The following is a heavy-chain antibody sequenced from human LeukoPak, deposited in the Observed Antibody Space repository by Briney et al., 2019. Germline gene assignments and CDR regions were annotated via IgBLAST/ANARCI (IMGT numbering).Heavy chain of an antibody. J-gene: IGHJ4*02. V-gene: IGHV3-48*02. D-gene: IGHD3-16*01. CDR1: GFTFSSYS. CDR2: ITSNSATI. CDR3: ARSVGGHFDY. Sequence: GGSLRLSCAASGFTFSSYSMNWVRQPPGMGLEWVSYITSNSATIQYADSVKGRFTISRDNAKNSLYLQMNSLRDEDTAVYYCARSVGGHFDYWGQGMLVTVSS.